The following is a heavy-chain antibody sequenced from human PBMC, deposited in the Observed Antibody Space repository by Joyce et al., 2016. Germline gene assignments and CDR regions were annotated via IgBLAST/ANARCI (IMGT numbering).Heavy chain of an antibody. CDR2: VYDSETA. Sequence: VQLQESGPGLVKPSQTLSLTCTVSGGSIAAGGYFWSWIRQRPVQGLEWIGYVYDSETAYYNPSRRSRLSMSFDTTKNQFSLNLKSVTAADTAVYYCARRDRNSRNWFDPWGQGTLVTVSS. CDR3: ARRDRNSRNWFDP. J-gene: IGHJ5*02. D-gene: IGHD1/OR15-1a*01. CDR1: GGSIAAGGYF. V-gene: IGHV4-31*03.